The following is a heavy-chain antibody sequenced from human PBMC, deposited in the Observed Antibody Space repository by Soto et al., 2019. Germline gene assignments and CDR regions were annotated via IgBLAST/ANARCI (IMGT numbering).Heavy chain of an antibody. D-gene: IGHD5-18*01. J-gene: IGHJ4*02. V-gene: IGHV3-30-3*01. Sequence: QVQLVESGGGVVQPGRSLKVSCTASGFTFSTYPMNWVRQAPGKGLEWVAVISYDGSTKYYADSVKGRFTISRDNSKNTLYRRMNGLRADDSSGEYWARPAQVYNSYGVHYCDSWGQGTLVTVSS. CDR2: ISYDGSTK. CDR1: GFTFSTYP. CDR3: ARPAQVYNSYGVHYCDS.